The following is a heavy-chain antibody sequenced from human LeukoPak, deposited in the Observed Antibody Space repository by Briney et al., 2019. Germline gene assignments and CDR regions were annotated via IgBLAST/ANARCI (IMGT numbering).Heavy chain of an antibody. CDR3: ARDNPAGP. V-gene: IGHV4-4*07. D-gene: IGHD1-14*01. CDR2: VSTSGNT. J-gene: IGHJ5*02. CDR1: GGSISGYS. Sequence: SETLSLTCSVSGGSISGYSWSWIRPSAAKGLEWIGRVSTSGNTNYNPSFKSRVTMSIDTSKKQFSLKLYTVTAADTAVYYCARDNPAGPWGQGTLVTVSS.